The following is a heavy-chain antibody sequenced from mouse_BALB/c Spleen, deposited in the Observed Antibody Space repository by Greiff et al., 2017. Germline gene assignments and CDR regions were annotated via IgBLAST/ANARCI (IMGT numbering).Heavy chain of an antibody. CDR2: IDPENGNT. J-gene: IGHJ2*01. CDR1: GFNIKDTY. Sequence: EVQLQQSGAELVKPGASVKLSCTASGFNIKDTYMHWVKQRPEQGLEWIGWIDPENGNTIYDPKFQGKASITADTSSNTAYLQLSSLTSEDTAVYYCAGFYYYGVYYFDYWGQGTTLTVSS. V-gene: IGHV14-3*02. D-gene: IGHD1-1*01. CDR3: AGFYYYGVYYFDY.